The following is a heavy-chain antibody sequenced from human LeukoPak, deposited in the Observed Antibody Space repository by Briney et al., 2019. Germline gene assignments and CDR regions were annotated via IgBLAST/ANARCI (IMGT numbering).Heavy chain of an antibody. CDR1: GFTFSSYW. J-gene: IGHJ4*02. D-gene: IGHD6-6*01. Sequence: GGSLRLSCVTSGFTFSSYWMSWVRQAPGKGLEWVALIKQDGSEKYYVDSVKGRFTMSRDNAESSLYLQMNSLRVEDTAMYYCARYGQLGDWGRGTLVTVSS. CDR2: IKQDGSEK. CDR3: ARYGQLGD. V-gene: IGHV3-7*03.